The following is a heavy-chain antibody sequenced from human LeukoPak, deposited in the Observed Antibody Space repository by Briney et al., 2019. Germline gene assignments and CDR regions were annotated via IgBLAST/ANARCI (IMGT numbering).Heavy chain of an antibody. V-gene: IGHV3-23*01. D-gene: IGHD5-12*01. CDR1: GFTFGTYA. J-gene: IGHJ4*02. CDR2: ISGSGGST. Sequence: GGSLRLSCTASGFTFGTYAMTWVRQAPGKGLEWVSGISGSGGSTYYADSVKGRFTISRDNSKNTLYLQMYTLRVEDAAVCYCARRTTKSYSGYDDYWGQGTLVTVSS. CDR3: ARRTTKSYSGYDDY.